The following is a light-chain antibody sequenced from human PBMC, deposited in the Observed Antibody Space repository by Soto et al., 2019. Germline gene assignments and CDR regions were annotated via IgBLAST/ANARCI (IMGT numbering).Light chain of an antibody. CDR1: QSISSW. V-gene: IGKV1-5*01. CDR2: DAS. CDR3: QQYNSYSGT. J-gene: IGKJ1*01. Sequence: IQMSQSLSTLSASLGARVTITCLSSQSISSWLAWYQQKPGIPPKLLIYDASSLESGVPSRFSGSGSGTEFTLTISSLQPDDFATYYCQQYNSYSGTFGQGTKVDIK.